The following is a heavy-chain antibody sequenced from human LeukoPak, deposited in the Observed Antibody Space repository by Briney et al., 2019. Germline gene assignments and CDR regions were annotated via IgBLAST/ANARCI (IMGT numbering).Heavy chain of an antibody. D-gene: IGHD3-22*01. CDR3: ARDWAKYYYDSSGLDY. CDR2: ISSSGSTI. CDR1: GFTFSDYY. V-gene: IGHV3-11*01. Sequence: GGSLRLSCAASGFTFSDYYMSWIRQAPGKGLEWVSYISSSGSTIYYADFVKGRFTISRDNAKNSLYLQMNSLRAEDTAVYYCARDWAKYYYDSSGLDYWGQGTLVTVSS. J-gene: IGHJ4*02.